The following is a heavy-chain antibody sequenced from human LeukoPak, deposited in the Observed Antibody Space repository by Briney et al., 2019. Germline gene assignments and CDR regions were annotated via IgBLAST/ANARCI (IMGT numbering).Heavy chain of an antibody. V-gene: IGHV3-33*06. D-gene: IGHD5-18*01. Sequence: PGGSLRLSCAASGFTFSSYGMHWVRQAPGKGLEWGAVIWYDGSNKYYADSVKGRFTISRDNSKNTLYLQMNSLRAEDTAVYYCAKESGGYSYGYWHYFFDYWGQGTLVTVSS. CDR2: IWYDGSNK. J-gene: IGHJ4*02. CDR3: AKESGGYSYGYWHYFFDY. CDR1: GFTFSSYG.